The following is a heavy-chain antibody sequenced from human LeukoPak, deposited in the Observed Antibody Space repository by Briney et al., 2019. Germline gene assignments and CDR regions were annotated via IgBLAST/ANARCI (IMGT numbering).Heavy chain of an antibody. Sequence: PGGSLRLSCAASGFTFSSHWMNWVRQVPGKGPEWVANINQDGSVEYYVDSVKGRFTISRDNAKNSLYLQMNSLRAEDTAVYYCARGMTVAANWFDPWGQGTLVTVSS. J-gene: IGHJ5*02. CDR2: INQDGSVE. CDR1: GFTFSSHW. V-gene: IGHV3-7*04. CDR3: ARGMTVAANWFDP. D-gene: IGHD6-19*01.